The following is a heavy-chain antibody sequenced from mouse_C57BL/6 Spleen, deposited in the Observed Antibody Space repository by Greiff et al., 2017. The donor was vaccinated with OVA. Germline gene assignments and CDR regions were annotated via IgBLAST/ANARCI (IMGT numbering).Heavy chain of an antibody. J-gene: IGHJ2*01. D-gene: IGHD1-1*01. CDR2: IYPGDGDT. V-gene: IGHV1-80*01. Sequence: VQLQQSGAELVKPGASVKISCKASGYAFSSYWLNWVKQRPGKGLEWIGQIYPGDGDTNYNGKFKGKATLTADKSSSTAYMQLSSLTSEDSAVYFCARCTTVVATRYFDYWGQGTTLTVSS. CDR1: GYAFSSYW. CDR3: ARCTTVVATRYFDY.